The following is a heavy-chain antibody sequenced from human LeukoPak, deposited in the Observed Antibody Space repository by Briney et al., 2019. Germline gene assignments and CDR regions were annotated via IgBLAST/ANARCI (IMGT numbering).Heavy chain of an antibody. CDR2: ISSDGSTT. CDR3: VNMLFG. CDR1: GFTFSSYW. Sequence: PGGSLRLSCAVSGFTFSSYWMHWVRQVPGEGLVWVSRISSDGSTTTYADSVKGRFTISRDNAKNTLYLQMNSLRAEDTAVYYCVNMLFGWGQGTLVTVSS. V-gene: IGHV3-74*01. J-gene: IGHJ4*02. D-gene: IGHD3-10*02.